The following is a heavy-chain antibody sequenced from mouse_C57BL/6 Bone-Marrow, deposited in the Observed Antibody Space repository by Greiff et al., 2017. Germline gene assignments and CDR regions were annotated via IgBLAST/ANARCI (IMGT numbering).Heavy chain of an antibody. V-gene: IGHV1-69*01. Sequence: QVQLQQPGAELVMPGASVKLSCKASGYTFTSYWMHWVKQRPGQGLEWIGEIDPSDSHTNYNQKFKGKSTLTVDKSSSTAYMQLSSLTSEDSAVYYCARWVYGSSSRGPYFDYWGQGTTLTVSS. CDR1: GYTFTSYW. CDR3: ARWVYGSSSRGPYFDY. D-gene: IGHD1-1*01. J-gene: IGHJ2*01. CDR2: IDPSDSHT.